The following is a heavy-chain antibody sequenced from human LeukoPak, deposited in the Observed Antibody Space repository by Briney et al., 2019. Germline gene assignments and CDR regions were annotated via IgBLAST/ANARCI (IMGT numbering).Heavy chain of an antibody. D-gene: IGHD2-8*01. Sequence: GGSLRLSCAASGFTFSSSWMHWVRQPPGKGLVWVSRINSDGSTTDYADSVKGRFTISRDNAKNTLYLQMNILRDEDTAVYFCARRYCTPSSCYSDYWGQGALVTVSS. CDR1: GFTFSSSW. CDR2: INSDGSTT. J-gene: IGHJ4*02. CDR3: ARRYCTPSSCYSDY. V-gene: IGHV3-74*01.